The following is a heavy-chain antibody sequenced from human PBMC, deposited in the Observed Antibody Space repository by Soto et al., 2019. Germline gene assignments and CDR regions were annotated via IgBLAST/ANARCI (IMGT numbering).Heavy chain of an antibody. D-gene: IGHD6-19*01. J-gene: IGHJ4*02. CDR2: INHSGST. V-gene: IGHV4-34*01. CDR1: GGSFSGYY. Sequence: SETLSLTCAVYGGSFSGYYWSWIRQPPGKGLEWIGEINHSGSTNYNPSLKSRVTISVDTSKNQFSLKLSSVTAADTAVYYCARGRDIAVAGTKPTNYFDYWGQGTLVTVPQ. CDR3: ARGRDIAVAGTKPTNYFDY.